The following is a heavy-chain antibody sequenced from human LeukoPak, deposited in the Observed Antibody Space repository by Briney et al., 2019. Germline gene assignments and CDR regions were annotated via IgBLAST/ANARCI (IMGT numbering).Heavy chain of an antibody. Sequence: SGGSLRLSCAASGFTFSSYSMNWVRQAPGKGLEWVSSISSSSSYIYYADSVKGRFTISRDNAKNSLYLQMNSLRAEDTAVYYCARDAGWLLDFDYWGQGTLVTVSS. CDR1: GFTFSSYS. CDR2: ISSSSSYI. V-gene: IGHV3-21*01. CDR3: ARDAGWLLDFDY. D-gene: IGHD2-21*02. J-gene: IGHJ4*02.